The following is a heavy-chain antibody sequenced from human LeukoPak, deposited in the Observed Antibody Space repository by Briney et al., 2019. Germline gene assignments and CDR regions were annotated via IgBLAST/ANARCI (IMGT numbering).Heavy chain of an antibody. V-gene: IGHV1-18*01. CDR1: GYTFTSYG. CDR3: ARESGSYYRYNWFDP. J-gene: IGHJ5*02. CDR2: ISTYNGNT. Sequence: ASVKVSCKASGYTFTSYGISWVRQAPGQGLEWMGWISTYNGNTNYAQKLQGTVTMTTDTSTSTAYMGLRSLRSDDTAVYYCARESGSYYRYNWFDPWGQGNLVTVSS. D-gene: IGHD1-26*01.